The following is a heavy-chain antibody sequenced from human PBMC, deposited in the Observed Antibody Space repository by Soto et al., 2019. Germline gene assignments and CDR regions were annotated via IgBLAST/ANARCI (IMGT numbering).Heavy chain of an antibody. V-gene: IGHV4-34*01. CDR3: ARGQSSGWFVNWFDP. Sequence: SETLSLTCAVYGGSFSGHYWSWIRQPPGKGLEWIGEINHSGSTNYNPSLKSRVTISVDTSKNQFSLKLSSVTAADTAVYYCARGQSSGWFVNWFDPWGQGTLVTVSS. CDR1: GGSFSGHY. J-gene: IGHJ5*02. CDR2: INHSGST. D-gene: IGHD6-19*01.